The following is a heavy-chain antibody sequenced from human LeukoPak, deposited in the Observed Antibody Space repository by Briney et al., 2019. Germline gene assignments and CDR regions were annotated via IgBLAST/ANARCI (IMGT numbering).Heavy chain of an antibody. D-gene: IGHD3-22*01. Sequence: ASVKVSFKASGGTFSSYAISWVRQAPGQGLEWMGGIIPIFGTANYAQKFHGRVTNTADGSTSTAYMELSSLRSEDTAVYYCASPSDDYDSSGYYFRWFDPWGQGTLVTVSS. CDR1: GGTFSSYA. CDR2: IIPIFGTA. V-gene: IGHV1-69*13. J-gene: IGHJ5*02. CDR3: ASPSDDYDSSGYYFRWFDP.